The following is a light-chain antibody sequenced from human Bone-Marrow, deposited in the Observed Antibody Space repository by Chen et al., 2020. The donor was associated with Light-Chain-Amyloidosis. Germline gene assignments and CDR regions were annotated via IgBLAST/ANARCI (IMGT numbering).Light chain of an antibody. CDR1: DLPTKY. CDR3: QSADSSGTYEVI. CDR2: RDT. Sequence: SYELTQPPSVSVSPGQTARITRPGDDLPTKYAYWYQQKPGQAPVLVRHRDTERPAGISERFSGSSSGTTATLTISGVQAEDEADYHCQSADSSGTYEVIFGGGTKLTVL. J-gene: IGLJ2*01. V-gene: IGLV3-25*03.